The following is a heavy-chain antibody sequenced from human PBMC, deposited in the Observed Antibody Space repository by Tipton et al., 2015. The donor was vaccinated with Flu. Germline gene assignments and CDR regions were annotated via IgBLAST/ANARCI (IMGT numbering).Heavy chain of an antibody. V-gene: IGHV3-9*01. CDR2: ITWNSGNS. D-gene: IGHD3-16*01. J-gene: IGHJ4*02. CDR3: VKDSEFGADLFDI. CDR1: GSNFQNYG. Sequence: SLRLSCAASGSNFQNYGVHWVRQGPGKGPEWVSGITWNSGNSGFADSVKGRFTISRDNSKKVLYLEMNSLRVEDTALYYCVKDSEFGADLFDIWGQGTLVTVSA.